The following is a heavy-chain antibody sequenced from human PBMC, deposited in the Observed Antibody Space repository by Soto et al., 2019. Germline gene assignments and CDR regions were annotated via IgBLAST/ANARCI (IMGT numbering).Heavy chain of an antibody. V-gene: IGHV1-18*01. CDR3: ASDNRRSSSWYSFLYYYYGMDV. CDR2: ISAYNGNT. Sequence: ASVKVSCKASGYTFTSYGISWVRQAPGQVLEWMGWISAYNGNTNYAQKLQGRVTMTTDTSTSTAYMELRSLRSDDTAVYYCASDNRRSSSWYSFLYYYYGMDVWCQGTTVTVSS. J-gene: IGHJ6*02. CDR1: GYTFTSYG. D-gene: IGHD6-13*01.